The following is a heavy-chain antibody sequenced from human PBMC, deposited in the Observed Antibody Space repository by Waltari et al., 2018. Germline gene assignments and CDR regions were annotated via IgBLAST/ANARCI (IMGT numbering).Heavy chain of an antibody. CDR3: ARRPSSWRLIYNWFDP. CDR1: GGSFSGYY. Sequence: QVQLQQWGAGLLKPSETLSLTCAVYGGSFSGYYWSWIRQPPGKGLEWIGEINHSGSTNYNPSLKSRVTISVDTSKNQFSLKLSSVTAADTAVYYCARRPSSWRLIYNWFDPWGQGTRVTVSS. D-gene: IGHD6-13*01. J-gene: IGHJ5*02. CDR2: INHSGST. V-gene: IGHV4-34*01.